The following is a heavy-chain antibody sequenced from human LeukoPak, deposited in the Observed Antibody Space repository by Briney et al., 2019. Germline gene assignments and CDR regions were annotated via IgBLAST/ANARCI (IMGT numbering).Heavy chain of an antibody. CDR2: IWPGDSDT. CDR1: GYSFTSYW. J-gene: IGHJ4*02. V-gene: IGHV5-51*01. Sequence: GESLMISCKGSGYSFTSYWIGWVRQLPGKGLEWMGIIWPGDSDTRYSPSFQGQVTISADKSINTAYLQWSSLKASDTAMYYCARLPLKLGGLDYWGQGTLVTVSS. D-gene: IGHD7-27*01. CDR3: ARLPLKLGGLDY.